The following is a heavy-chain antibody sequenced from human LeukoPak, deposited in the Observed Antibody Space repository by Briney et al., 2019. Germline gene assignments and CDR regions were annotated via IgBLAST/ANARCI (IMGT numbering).Heavy chain of an antibody. CDR2: IYYSGST. J-gene: IGHJ5*02. D-gene: IGHD3-9*01. CDR3: ARGRNYDILTGSGNWFDP. CDR1: GGSISSGDYY. Sequence: PSETLSLTCTVSGGSISSGDYYWSWIRQPPGKGLEWIGYIYYSGSTYYNPSLKSRVTISVDTSKNQFSLKLSSVTAADTAVYYCARGRNYDILTGSGNWFDPWGQGTLVTVSS. V-gene: IGHV4-30-4*01.